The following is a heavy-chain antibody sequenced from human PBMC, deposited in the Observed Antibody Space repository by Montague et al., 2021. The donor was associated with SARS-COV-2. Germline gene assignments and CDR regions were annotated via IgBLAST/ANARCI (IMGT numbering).Heavy chain of an antibody. D-gene: IGHD3-22*01. V-gene: IGHV4-39*01. Sequence: SETLSLTCTVSGGSISSSSYYWGWIRQPPGKGLEWIGSIYYSGSTSYNPSLKSRVTIPVDTSKNQFSLKLSSVTAADTAVYYFERLGDYYESRRGAFDIWGQGTMVTVSS. CDR2: IYYSGST. CDR3: ERLGDYYESRRGAFDI. CDR1: GGSISSSSYY. J-gene: IGHJ3*02.